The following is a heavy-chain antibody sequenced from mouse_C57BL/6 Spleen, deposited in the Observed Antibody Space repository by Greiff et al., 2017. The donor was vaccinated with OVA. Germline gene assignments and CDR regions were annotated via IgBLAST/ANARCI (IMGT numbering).Heavy chain of an antibody. J-gene: IGHJ2*01. V-gene: IGHV10-1*01. CDR1: GFSFNTYA. Sequence: DVKLVESGGGLVQPKGSLKLSCAASGFSFNTYAMNWVRQAPGKGLEWVARIRSKSNNYATYYADSVKDRFTISRDDSESMLYLQMNNLKPEDTAMYYCVTGNYGGYWGQGTTLTVSS. D-gene: IGHD2-1*01. CDR3: VTGNYGGY. CDR2: IRSKSNNYAT.